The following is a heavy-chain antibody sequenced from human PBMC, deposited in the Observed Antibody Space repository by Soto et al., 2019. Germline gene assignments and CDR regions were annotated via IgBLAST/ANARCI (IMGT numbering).Heavy chain of an antibody. V-gene: IGHV4-30-2*01. CDR3: ARGLNTAAALDY. Sequence: QLQLQESGSGLVKPSQTLSLTCAVSGGSISSGGYSWSWIRQPPGKGLEWIGYIYHSGSTCYNPSLKSRVTISVDRAKNQFSLKLSSVTAADTAVYYCARGLNTAAALDYWGQGTLVTVSS. CDR1: GGSISSGGYS. D-gene: IGHD6-13*01. J-gene: IGHJ4*02. CDR2: IYHSGST.